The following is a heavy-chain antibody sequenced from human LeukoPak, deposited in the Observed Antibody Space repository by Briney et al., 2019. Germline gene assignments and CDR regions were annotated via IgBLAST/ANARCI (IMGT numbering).Heavy chain of an antibody. Sequence: PGGSLRLSCAASGFTFSSYGMHWVRQAPGKGLEWVAVISYDGSNKYYADSVKGRFTISRDNSKNTLYLQMNSLRAEDTAVYYCAKADLIVVVPAATDYWGQGTLVTVSS. CDR3: AKADLIVVVPAATDY. CDR2: ISYDGSNK. CDR1: GFTFSSYG. J-gene: IGHJ4*02. D-gene: IGHD2-2*01. V-gene: IGHV3-30*18.